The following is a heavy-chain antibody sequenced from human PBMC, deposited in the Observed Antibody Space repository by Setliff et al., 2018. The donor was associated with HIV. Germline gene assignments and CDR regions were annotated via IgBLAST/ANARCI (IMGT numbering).Heavy chain of an antibody. V-gene: IGHV4-4*09. D-gene: IGHD3-16*01. CDR1: GGSISSYY. J-gene: IGHJ4*02. CDR2: IYTSGST. CDR3: ARSYGYNVDY. Sequence: SETLSLTCTVSGGSISSYYWSWIRQPPGKGLEWIGYIYTSGSTNYNPSLQSRVTISVDTSKNQFFLILSSVTAADTAMYYCARSYGYNVDYWGQGKLVTVSS.